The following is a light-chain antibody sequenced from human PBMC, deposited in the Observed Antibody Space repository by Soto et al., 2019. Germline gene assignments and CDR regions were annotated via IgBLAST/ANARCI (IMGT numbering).Light chain of an antibody. V-gene: IGLV1-44*01. CDR1: RSDIGTNA. CDR2: RDN. CDR3: AAWDDALNGRV. Sequence: QPVLTQPPSASGTPGQTVTISCSGSRSDIGTNAVNWFQQLPGAAPKLLIYRDNQRPSGVPDRFSGSKSGTSASLAISGLQPEDEADYYCAAWDDALNGRVFGGGTKLTVL. J-gene: IGLJ3*02.